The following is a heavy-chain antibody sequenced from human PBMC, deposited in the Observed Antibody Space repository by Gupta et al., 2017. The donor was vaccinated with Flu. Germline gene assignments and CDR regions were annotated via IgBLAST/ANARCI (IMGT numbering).Heavy chain of an antibody. V-gene: IGHV3-21*01. D-gene: IGHD3-10*01. Sequence: EVQLVESGGGLVKPGGSLRLSCAASGFTFSSYSMNWVRQAPGKGLEWVSSISSSSSYIYYADSVKGRFTISRDNAKNSLYLQMNSLRAEDTAVYYCARVAMVRGGVAFDIWGQGTMVTVSS. CDR2: ISSSSSYI. CDR3: ARVAMVRGGVAFDI. J-gene: IGHJ3*02. CDR1: GFTFSSYS.